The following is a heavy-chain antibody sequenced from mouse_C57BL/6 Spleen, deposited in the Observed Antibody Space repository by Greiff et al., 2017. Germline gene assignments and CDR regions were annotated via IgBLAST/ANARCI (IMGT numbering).Heavy chain of an antibody. CDR3: ASNYGPWFAY. CDR1: GYSFTGYY. Sequence: EVQLLQSGPELVKPGASVTISCKASGYSFTGYYMNWVKQSPEKSLEWIGEINPSTGGTPYNQKFKAKATLTVDKSSSTAYMQLKSLTSEDSAVYYCASNYGPWFAYWGQGTLVTVSA. J-gene: IGHJ3*01. V-gene: IGHV1-42*01. CDR2: INPSTGGT. D-gene: IGHD1-1*02.